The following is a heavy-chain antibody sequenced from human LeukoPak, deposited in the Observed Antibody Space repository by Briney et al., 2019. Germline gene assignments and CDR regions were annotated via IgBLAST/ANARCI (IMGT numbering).Heavy chain of an antibody. CDR3: ASRFDYGNYYYYMDV. CDR1: GFTVSRNY. Sequence: GGSLRLSCAASGFTVSRNYMSWVRQAPGKGLECVPLIYSGGSTYYADSVKGRFTISRDNSNNTLYLQMNSLRAEDTAVYYCASRFDYGNYYYYMDVWGKGTTVTISS. V-gene: IGHV3-66*01. D-gene: IGHD4-17*01. CDR2: IYSGGST. J-gene: IGHJ6*03.